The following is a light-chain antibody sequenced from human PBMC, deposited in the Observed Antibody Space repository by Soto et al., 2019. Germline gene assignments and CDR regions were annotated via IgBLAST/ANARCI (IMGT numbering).Light chain of an antibody. CDR2: DAS. V-gene: IGKV3-20*01. CDR3: QQFGSSFIT. J-gene: IGKJ5*01. CDR1: QIVSSY. Sequence: EIVLTQSPGTLSFSPVDRATLSCRASQIVSSYLAWYQQKPGQAPSLLISDASNRATGIPDRFSGSGSGTDFTLTISRLEPEDFAVYFCQQFGSSFITFGQGTRLEL.